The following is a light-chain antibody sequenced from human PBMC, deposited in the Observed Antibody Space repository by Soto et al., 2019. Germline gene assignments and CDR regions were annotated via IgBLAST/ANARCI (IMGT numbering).Light chain of an antibody. CDR2: GAS. J-gene: IGKJ5*01. Sequence: EIVLEQSPGTLSLSPGERATLSCRASQTVSASYLVWYQQKPGQAPRLLIYGASNRATGIPDRFSGSGSGTDFILTISRLEPEYGAVYYCQQCNNLPTTFAQVTRRE. CDR1: QTVSASY. CDR3: QQCNNLPTT. V-gene: IGKV3-20*01.